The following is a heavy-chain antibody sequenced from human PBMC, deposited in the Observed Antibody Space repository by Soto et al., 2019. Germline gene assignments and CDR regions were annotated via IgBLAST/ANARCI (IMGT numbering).Heavy chain of an antibody. V-gene: IGHV4-31*03. J-gene: IGHJ2*01. Sequence: QVQLQESGPGLVKPSQTLSLTCTVSGGSISSGGYYWSWIRQHPGKGLEWIGYIYYSGSTYYNPSLKSRVTISVDTSKTQFSLKLSSVTAADTAVYYCARDHMSGTHNPSYWYFDLWGRGTLVTVSS. D-gene: IGHD1-26*01. CDR2: IYYSGST. CDR1: GGSISSGGYY. CDR3: ARDHMSGTHNPSYWYFDL.